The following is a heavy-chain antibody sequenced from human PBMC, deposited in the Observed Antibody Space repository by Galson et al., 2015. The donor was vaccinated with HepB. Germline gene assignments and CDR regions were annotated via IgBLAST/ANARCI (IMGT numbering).Heavy chain of an antibody. CDR3: ARDRRFGELDY. CDR1: GFTVSSNY. Sequence: SLRLSCAASGFTVSSNYMSWVRQAPGKGLEWVSVIYSGGSTYYADSVKGRFTISRDNSKNTLYLQMNSLRAEDTAVYYCARDRRFGELDYWGQGTLVTVSS. D-gene: IGHD3-10*01. J-gene: IGHJ4*02. V-gene: IGHV3-66*01. CDR2: IYSGGST.